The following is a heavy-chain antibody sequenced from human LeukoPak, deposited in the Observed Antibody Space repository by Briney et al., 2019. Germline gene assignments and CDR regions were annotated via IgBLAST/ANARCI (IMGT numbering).Heavy chain of an antibody. CDR2: ISGSGGNT. CDR1: GFTFSIYA. Sequence: GGYLRLSCAASGFTFSIYAMRWVRQAPGKGLEWVSAISGSGGNTYNADSVKGRFTISRDNSKNTLYLQMNSLRAEDTAVYYCAKEVGLRGGNYWGQGTLVTVSS. J-gene: IGHJ4*02. CDR3: AKEVGLRGGNY. D-gene: IGHD2-2*01. V-gene: IGHV3-23*01.